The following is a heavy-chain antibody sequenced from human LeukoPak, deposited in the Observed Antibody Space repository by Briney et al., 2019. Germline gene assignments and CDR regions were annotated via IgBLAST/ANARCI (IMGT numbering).Heavy chain of an antibody. Sequence: PSETLSLTCTVSGDSISSYYWSWIRQPPGKGLEWIGYIYYSGSTNYNPSLKSRVTISVDTSKNQFSLKLSSVTAADTAVYYCARSVAAYGSGSYPLDYWGQGTLVTVSS. CDR1: GDSISSYY. D-gene: IGHD3-10*01. V-gene: IGHV4-59*12. J-gene: IGHJ4*02. CDR3: ARSVAAYGSGSYPLDY. CDR2: IYYSGST.